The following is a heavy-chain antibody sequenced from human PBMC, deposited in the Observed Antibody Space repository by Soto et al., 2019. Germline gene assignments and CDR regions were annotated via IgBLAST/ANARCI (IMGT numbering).Heavy chain of an antibody. D-gene: IGHD3-16*01. Sequence: SVKVSCKASGGTFSSYAISWVRQAPGQGLEWMGGIIPIFGTANYAQKFQGRVTITADESTSTAYMELSSLRSEDTAVYYCASPLRRPNAFDICGQGTMVTVSS. V-gene: IGHV1-69*13. CDR1: GGTFSSYA. CDR3: ASPLRRPNAFDI. CDR2: IIPIFGTA. J-gene: IGHJ3*02.